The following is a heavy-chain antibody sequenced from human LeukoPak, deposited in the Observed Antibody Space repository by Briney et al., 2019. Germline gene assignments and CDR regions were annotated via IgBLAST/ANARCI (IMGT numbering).Heavy chain of an antibody. CDR2: IRYDGSNK. J-gene: IGHJ4*02. Sequence: GGSLRLSCAASGFTFSSYGMHWVRQAPGKGLEWVAFIRYDGSNKYYADSVKGRFTISRDNSKNTLYLQMNSLRAEDTAVYYCAKGGVPAALSDYWGQGTLVTVSS. V-gene: IGHV3-30*02. D-gene: IGHD2-2*01. CDR3: AKGGVPAALSDY. CDR1: GFTFSSYG.